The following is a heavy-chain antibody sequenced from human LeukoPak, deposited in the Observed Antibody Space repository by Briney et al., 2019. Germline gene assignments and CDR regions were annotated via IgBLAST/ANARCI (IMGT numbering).Heavy chain of an antibody. CDR3: ARIHSGSYYMGFDY. V-gene: IGHV3-7*01. D-gene: IGHD1-26*01. CDR2: IKEDGSEK. CDR1: GFTFSTYW. Sequence: GGSLRLSCEASGFTFSTYWMTWVRQAPGKGLEWVANIKEDGSEKSYVDSVKGRFTISKDNAKNSLYLQMNSPRAEDTAVYYCARIHSGSYYMGFDYWGQGALVTVSS. J-gene: IGHJ4*02.